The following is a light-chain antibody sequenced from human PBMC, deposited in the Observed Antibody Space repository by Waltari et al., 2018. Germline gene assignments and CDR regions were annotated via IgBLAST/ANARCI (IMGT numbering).Light chain of an antibody. CDR3: SSYSTTNTRV. Sequence: ALAQPAAVYGSPGQSISISCTGTSSDVGGYDYFAWFRQHPGKAPKIMIYAVSNRPSGVSNRFSGSKSGNPASLTISGLQAEDEADYYCSSYSTTNTRVFGTGTKVTVL. CDR2: AVS. V-gene: IGLV2-14*03. CDR1: SSDVGGYDY. J-gene: IGLJ1*01.